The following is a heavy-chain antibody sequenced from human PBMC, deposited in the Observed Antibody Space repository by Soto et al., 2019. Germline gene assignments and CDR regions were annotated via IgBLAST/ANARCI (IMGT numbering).Heavy chain of an antibody. D-gene: IGHD3-22*01. CDR1: GFTFTSHW. J-gene: IGHJ4*02. Sequence: GSLRLSCAASGFTFTSHWMHWVRQAPGKGLVWVSRTNSDDSSTSYADSVKGRFTISRDNAKSTLYLQMNSLRAEDTAVYYCASRGHYHSSGPSAYWGQGTLVTVSS. CDR2: TNSDDSST. CDR3: ASRGHYHSSGPSAY. V-gene: IGHV3-74*01.